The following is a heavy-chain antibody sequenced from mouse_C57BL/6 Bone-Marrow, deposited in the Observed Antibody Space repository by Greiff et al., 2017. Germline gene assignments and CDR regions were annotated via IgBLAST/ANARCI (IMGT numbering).Heavy chain of an antibody. Sequence: QVQLQQPGAELVKPGASVKLSCKASGYTFTSYWMQWVKQRPGQGLEWIGEIDPSDSYTNYNQKFKGKATLTVDTSSSTAYMQLSSLTSEDSAVYYCARNLLWPHYYAMDYWGQGTSVTVSS. CDR1: GYTFTSYW. CDR3: ARNLLWPHYYAMDY. D-gene: IGHD2-10*01. CDR2: IDPSDSYT. V-gene: IGHV1-50*01. J-gene: IGHJ4*01.